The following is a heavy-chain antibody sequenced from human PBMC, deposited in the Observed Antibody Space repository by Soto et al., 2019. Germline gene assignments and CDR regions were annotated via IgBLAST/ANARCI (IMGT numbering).Heavy chain of an antibody. CDR2: ISWNSGKI. D-gene: IGHD6-19*01. CDR1: GFIFDDYA. V-gene: IGHV3-9*01. J-gene: IGHJ3*02. CDR3: AKSYSSGWHGDAFDT. Sequence: EVQLVESGGGLVQPGRSLRLSCAASGFIFDDYAMYWVRQTPGKGLEWVSGISWNSGKIGYADAVKGRITISRDNAKNSLYLQMNSMCADDTAFYYCAKSYSSGWHGDAFDTGGQGTMVTVSS.